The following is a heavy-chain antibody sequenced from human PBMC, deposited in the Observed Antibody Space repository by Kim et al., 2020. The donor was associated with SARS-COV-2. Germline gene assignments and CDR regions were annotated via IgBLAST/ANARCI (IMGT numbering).Heavy chain of an antibody. D-gene: IGHD2-21*02. CDR2: IYYSGST. J-gene: IGHJ4*02. V-gene: IGHV4-31*03. CDR1: GGSISSGGYY. Sequence: SETLSLTCTVSGGSISSGGYYWSWIRQHPGKGLEWIGYIYYSGSTYYNPSLKSRVTISVDTSKNQFSLKLSSVTAADTAMYYCARRAYCGGDCYSTFDYWGQGTLVTVSS. CDR3: ARRAYCGGDCYSTFDY.